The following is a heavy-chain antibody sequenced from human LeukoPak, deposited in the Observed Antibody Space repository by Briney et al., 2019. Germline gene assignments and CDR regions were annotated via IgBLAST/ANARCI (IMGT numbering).Heavy chain of an antibody. Sequence: ASVKVSCKASGYTFTGYYMHWVRQAPGQGLEWVGWINPNSGGTNYAQKFQGGVTMTRDTSISTAYMELSRLRSDDTAVYYCARVSCSSTSCSKNDYWGQGTLVTVSS. CDR2: INPNSGGT. CDR3: ARVSCSSTSCSKNDY. CDR1: GYTFTGYY. J-gene: IGHJ4*02. V-gene: IGHV1-2*02. D-gene: IGHD2-2*01.